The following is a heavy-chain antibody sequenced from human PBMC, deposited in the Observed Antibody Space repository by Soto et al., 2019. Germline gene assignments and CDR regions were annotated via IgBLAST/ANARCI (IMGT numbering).Heavy chain of an antibody. D-gene: IGHD3-3*01. Sequence: SETLSLTCTVSGGSISSGDYYWSWIRQPPGKGLEWIGYIYYSGSTYYNPSLKSRVTISVDTSKSQFSLKLSSVTAADTAVYYCARGEYYDFWSGYYSSTLGDPYFDPWGQGTLVTVSS. CDR2: IYYSGST. CDR1: GGSISSGDYY. J-gene: IGHJ5*02. V-gene: IGHV4-30-4*01. CDR3: ARGEYYDFWSGYYSSTLGDPYFDP.